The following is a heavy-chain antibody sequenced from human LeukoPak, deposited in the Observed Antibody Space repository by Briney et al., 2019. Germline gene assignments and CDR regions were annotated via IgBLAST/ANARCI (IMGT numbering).Heavy chain of an antibody. CDR3: ARGSYYDFWSGQTSYFDY. Sequence: ASVKVSCKASGHTFTSYAMHWVRQAPGQRLEWMGWINAGNGNTKYSQKFQGRVTITRDTSASTAYMELSSLRSEDTAVYYCARGSYYDFWSGQTSYFDYWGQGTLVTVSS. D-gene: IGHD3-3*01. V-gene: IGHV1-3*01. CDR1: GHTFTSYA. CDR2: INAGNGNT. J-gene: IGHJ4*02.